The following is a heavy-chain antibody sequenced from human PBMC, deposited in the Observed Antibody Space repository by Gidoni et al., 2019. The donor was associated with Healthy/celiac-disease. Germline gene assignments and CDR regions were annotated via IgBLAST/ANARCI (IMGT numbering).Heavy chain of an antibody. CDR1: GSTLSSYS. V-gene: IGHV3-21*01. D-gene: IGHD3-3*01. J-gene: IGHJ6*02. CDR2: ISSSSSYI. Sequence: EVQLVESGGGLVTPGGSLRLPCAASGSTLSSYSMNWVRPAAGKGLVWVSTISSSSSYIYYADSVKGRFTISRDNAKNSLYLQMNSLRAEDTAVYYCARSHDFWKGYSMDVWGQGTTVTVSS. CDR3: ARSHDFWKGYSMDV.